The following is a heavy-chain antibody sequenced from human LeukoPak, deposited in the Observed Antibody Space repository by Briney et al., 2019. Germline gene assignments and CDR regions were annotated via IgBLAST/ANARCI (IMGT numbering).Heavy chain of an antibody. CDR1: GFRFSGIG. V-gene: IGHV3-30*02. CDR2: IRNDGGNK. J-gene: IGHJ6*02. Sequence: GGSLRLSCAASGFRFSGIGMHWVRQAPGKGLDWVAYIRNDGGNKQYADSVKGRFSISRDNSKNTLFLQMNSLRAEDTAVYYCARVLVGATPYGMDVWGQGTTVTVSS. D-gene: IGHD1-26*01. CDR3: ARVLVGATPYGMDV.